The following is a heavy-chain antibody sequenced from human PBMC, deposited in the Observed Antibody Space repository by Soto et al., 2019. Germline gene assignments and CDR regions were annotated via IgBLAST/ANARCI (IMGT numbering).Heavy chain of an antibody. CDR1: GFSLSASVMC. CDR3: ARIHHGDLRGEYHFDY. Sequence: SGPTLVNPTQTLTLTCTFSGFSLSASVMCVSWIRQPPGKALEWLALIDWDNDKYYNTSLRTRLTISKDSSKNQVVLAMTNMDPVDTATYYCARIHHGDLRGEYHFDYWGQGILVTVSS. D-gene: IGHD4-17*01. CDR2: IDWDNDK. V-gene: IGHV2-70*01. J-gene: IGHJ4*02.